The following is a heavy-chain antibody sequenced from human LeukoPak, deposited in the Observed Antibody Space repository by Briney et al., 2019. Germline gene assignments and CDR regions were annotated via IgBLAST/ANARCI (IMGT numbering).Heavy chain of an antibody. CDR2: ISYDGSNK. CDR1: GFTFSSYG. V-gene: IGHV3-30*18. J-gene: IGHJ4*02. Sequence: PGGSLRPSCAASGFTFSSYGMHWVRQAPGKGLEWVAVISYDGSNKYYADSVKGRFTISRDNSKNTLYLQMNSLRAEDTAVYYCAKDTIDYWGQGTLVTVSS. CDR3: AKDTIDY.